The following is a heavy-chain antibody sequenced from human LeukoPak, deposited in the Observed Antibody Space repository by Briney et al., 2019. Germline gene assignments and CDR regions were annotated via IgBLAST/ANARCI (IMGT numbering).Heavy chain of an antibody. V-gene: IGHV1-24*01. CDR3: ATSIAVAGYYYFDY. Sequence: GALVKVSCKVSGYTLTELSMHWVRQAPGKGLEWMGGFDPEDGETIYAQKFQGRVTMTEDTSTDTAYMELSSLRSEDTAVYYCATSIAVAGYYYFDYWGQGTLVTVSS. CDR1: GYTLTELS. J-gene: IGHJ4*02. D-gene: IGHD6-19*01. CDR2: FDPEDGET.